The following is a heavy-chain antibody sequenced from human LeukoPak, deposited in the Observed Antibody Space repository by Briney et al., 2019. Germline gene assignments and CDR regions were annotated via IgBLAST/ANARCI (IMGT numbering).Heavy chain of an antibody. CDR3: ARDGPIAVAHG. CDR1: GYTFTGYY. Sequence: ASVKVSCTASGYTFTGYYMHWVRQAPGQGLEGMGWINPNSGGTNYAQKFQGRVTMARDTSISTAYMELSRLRSDDTAVYYCARDGPIAVAHGWGQGTLVTVSS. D-gene: IGHD6-19*01. CDR2: INPNSGGT. J-gene: IGHJ4*02. V-gene: IGHV1-2*02.